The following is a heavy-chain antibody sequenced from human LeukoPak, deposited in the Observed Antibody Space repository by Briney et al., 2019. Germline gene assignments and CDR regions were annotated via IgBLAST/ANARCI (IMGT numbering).Heavy chain of an antibody. D-gene: IGHD6-19*01. J-gene: IGHJ3*02. CDR3: AREGWNSSGSGAFDI. CDR1: GFTSSSYA. CDR2: ISYDGSNK. Sequence: GSLRLSCAASGFTSSSYAMHWVRQAPGKGLEWVAVISYDGSNKYYADSVKGRFTISRDNSKNTLYLQMNSLRAKDTAVYYCAREGWNSSGSGAFDIWGQGTMVTVSS. V-gene: IGHV3-30-3*01.